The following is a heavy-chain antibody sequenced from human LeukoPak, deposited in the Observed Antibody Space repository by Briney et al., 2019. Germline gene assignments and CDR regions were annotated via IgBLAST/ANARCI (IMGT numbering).Heavy chain of an antibody. Sequence: PSETLSFTCTVSGVSITGYYWSWIRQPPGNGLEWIGYIYSSGSTNYNPSLKSRGTISVDTSKNQISLKLNSVTAADTAVYYCARMTKFLTGYYPSPWVPGTLVTVSS. V-gene: IGHV4-4*08. D-gene: IGHD3-9*01. CDR3: ARMTKFLTGYYPSP. J-gene: IGHJ5*02. CDR2: IYSSGST. CDR1: GVSITGYY.